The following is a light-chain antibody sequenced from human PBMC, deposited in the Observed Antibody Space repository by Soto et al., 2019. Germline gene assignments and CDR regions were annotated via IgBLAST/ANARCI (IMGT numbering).Light chain of an antibody. CDR2: LNGDGSH. J-gene: IGLJ2*01. CDR1: SGHSSFA. CDR3: QTWDTGIRV. V-gene: IGLV4-69*01. Sequence: QTVVTQSPSASASLGASVKLTCTLSSGHSSFAIAWHQQQPEKGPRYLMKLNGDGSHDKGDGIPDRFSGSSSGAERYLTISSLQSEDEADYYCQTWDTGIRVFGGGTKVTVL.